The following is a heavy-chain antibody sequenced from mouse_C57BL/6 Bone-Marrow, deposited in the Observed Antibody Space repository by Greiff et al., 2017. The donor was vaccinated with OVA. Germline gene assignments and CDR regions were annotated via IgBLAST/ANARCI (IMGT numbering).Heavy chain of an antibody. CDR2: IDPENGDT. CDR1: GFNIKDYY. V-gene: IGHV14-4*01. CDR3: TTYAYYSNRYYAMDY. D-gene: IGHD2-5*01. J-gene: IGHJ4*01. Sequence: EVQLQESGAELVRPGASVKLSCTASGFNIKDYYMHWVKQRPEQGLEWIGWIDPENGDTEYASKFQGKATITADTSSNTAYLQLSSLTSEDTAVYYCTTYAYYSNRYYAMDYWGQGTSVTVSS.